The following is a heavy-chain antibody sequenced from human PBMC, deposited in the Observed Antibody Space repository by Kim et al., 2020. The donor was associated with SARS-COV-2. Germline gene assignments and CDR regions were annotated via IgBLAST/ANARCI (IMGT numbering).Heavy chain of an antibody. V-gene: IGHV1-46*01. CDR3: ARDPYGSYYDYYYYYGMDV. CDR1: GYTFTSYY. D-gene: IGHD1-26*01. J-gene: IGHJ6*02. CDR2: INPSGGST. Sequence: ASVKVSCKASGYTFTSYYMHWVRQAPGQGLEWMGIINPSGGSTSYAQKFQGRVTMTRDTSTNKDYMELSSLRSEDTAVYYCARDPYGSYYDYYYYYGMDVWGQGTTVTVSS.